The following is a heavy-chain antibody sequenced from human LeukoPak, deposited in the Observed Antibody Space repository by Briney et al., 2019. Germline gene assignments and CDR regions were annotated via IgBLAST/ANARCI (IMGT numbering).Heavy chain of an antibody. V-gene: IGHV4-39*07. Sequence: SETLSLTCIVSGGSISSSNYYWGWIRQSPGKGLEWIGSIYSRGSTYYNPSLKSRVIVSSDMSKNQFSLMLNSVTAADTAVYYCARRGYSSGWNRFDYWGQGTLVTVSS. CDR3: ARRGYSSGWNRFDY. J-gene: IGHJ4*02. CDR1: GGSISSSNYY. CDR2: IYSRGST. D-gene: IGHD6-25*01.